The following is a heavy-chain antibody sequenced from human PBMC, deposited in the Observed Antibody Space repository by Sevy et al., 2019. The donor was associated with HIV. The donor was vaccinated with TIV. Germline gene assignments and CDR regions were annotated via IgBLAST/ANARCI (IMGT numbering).Heavy chain of an antibody. CDR2: IGTLADT. CDR1: GFTFSGSD. D-gene: IGHD2-21*01. J-gene: IGHJ4*02. V-gene: IGHV3-13*01. Sequence: GGSLRLSCAASGFTFSGSDMHWVRQVKGKGLEWISSIGTLADTFYADSVKGRFTISRDNAQSYLYLHMSSLKVGDTALYFCVRGLQTHCDRTACPLDYWGQGTLVPVSS. CDR3: VRGLQTHCDRTACPLDY.